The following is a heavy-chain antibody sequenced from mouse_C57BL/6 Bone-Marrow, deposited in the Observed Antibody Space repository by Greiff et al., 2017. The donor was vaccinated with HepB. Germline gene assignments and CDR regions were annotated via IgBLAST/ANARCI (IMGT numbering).Heavy chain of an antibody. CDR1: GYTFTSYW. CDR2: IDPSDSYT. V-gene: IGHV1-69*01. CDR3: ARRPFPYYFDY. J-gene: IGHJ2*01. Sequence: QVQLQQPGAELVMPGASVKLSCKASGYTFTSYWMHWVKQRPGQGLEWIGEIDPSDSYTNYNQKFKGKSTLTVDKSSSTAYMQLSSLTSEDSAVYYCARRPFPYYFDYWGQGTTLTVSS.